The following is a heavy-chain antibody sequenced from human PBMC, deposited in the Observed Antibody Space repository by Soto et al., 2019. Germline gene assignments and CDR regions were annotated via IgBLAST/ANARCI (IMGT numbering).Heavy chain of an antibody. V-gene: IGHV4-39*02. Sequence: SETLSLTCTVSGGPISNNNYYWGWIRQPPGKGLEWIGSIYYTGSTYYNPSLKSRLTMSADMSKNQFSLKLRSVTAADTAVYYCARDSSVVVDGGSCQDYWGQGTQVTVSS. CDR2: IYYTGST. CDR3: ARDSSVVVDGGSCQDY. J-gene: IGHJ4*02. CDR1: GGPISNNNYY. D-gene: IGHD2-15*01.